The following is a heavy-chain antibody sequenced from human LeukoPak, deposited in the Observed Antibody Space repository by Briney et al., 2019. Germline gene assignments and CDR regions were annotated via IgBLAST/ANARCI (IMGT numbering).Heavy chain of an antibody. CDR2: IYSAGSA. CDR3: AREVGGGATNYFDY. Sequence: GSLRLSCAASGFTVSRNYMSWVRQAPGKGLEWVSFIYSAGSAYYADSVRGRFTISRDNSKNTLYLQMNSLRADDTAVYYCAREVGGGATNYFDYWGQGTLVTVSS. D-gene: IGHD1-26*01. V-gene: IGHV3-53*01. J-gene: IGHJ4*02. CDR1: GFTVSRNY.